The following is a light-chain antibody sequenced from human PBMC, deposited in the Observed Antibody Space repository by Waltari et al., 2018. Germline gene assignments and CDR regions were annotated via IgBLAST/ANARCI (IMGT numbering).Light chain of an antibody. CDR2: GAS. CDR1: QDIKRY. V-gene: IGKV1-39*01. CDR3: QESYATPRT. J-gene: IGKJ1*01. Sequence: IQMTQSPSSLSASVGDRVTITCLASQDIKRYLNWYQQKPGEAPKVLIYGASALQSGVPSRFSGSGSGTDFTLTIRSLQPEDFATYYCQESYATPRTFGQGTKVEVK.